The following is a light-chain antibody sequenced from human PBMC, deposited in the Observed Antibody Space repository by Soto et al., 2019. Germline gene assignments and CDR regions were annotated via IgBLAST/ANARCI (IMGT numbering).Light chain of an antibody. V-gene: IGKV1-5*01. CDR2: DAS. J-gene: IGKJ5*01. CDR1: QSIGRF. Sequence: DIQMTQSPSTLSGSVGDRVTITCRASQSIGRFLAWYQHQPGKAPKLLIYDASTLESGVPSGFSGTGSGTEFTFSITSLQPEDFGTYYCQQCYMGWTFGQGTRLEIK. CDR3: QQCYMGWT.